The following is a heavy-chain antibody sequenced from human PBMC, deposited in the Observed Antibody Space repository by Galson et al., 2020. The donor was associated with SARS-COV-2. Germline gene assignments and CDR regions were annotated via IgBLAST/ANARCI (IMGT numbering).Heavy chain of an antibody. Sequence: GGSLRLSCAAYGFSFSNYGMHWVRQAQGKGLEWLSFITYDGTNKNYADSVKGRFTISRDTSKNTVYLQMSSLRPEDTAVYYCAKHGTLWELLDYWGQGTLVTVSS. CDR2: ITYDGTNK. V-gene: IGHV3-30*18. J-gene: IGHJ4*02. D-gene: IGHD1-26*01. CDR3: AKHGTLWELLDY. CDR1: GFSFSNYG.